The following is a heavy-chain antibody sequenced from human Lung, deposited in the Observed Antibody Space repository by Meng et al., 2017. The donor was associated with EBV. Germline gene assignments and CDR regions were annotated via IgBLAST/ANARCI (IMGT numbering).Heavy chain of an antibody. CDR2: ISAYNGNT. CDR3: ARDLPGGTKGTWLDL. J-gene: IGHJ5*02. V-gene: IGHV1-18*04. D-gene: IGHD1-14*01. CDR1: GYTFPDYY. Sequence: VQSGAEVKKPGASVKVSCKASGYTFPDYYIHWVRQAPGQGLEWMGRISAYNGNTNYAQNFQGRFTMTTDTSTSTAYMELRSLRSDDTAVYYCARDLPGGTKGTWLDLWGQGTLVTVSS.